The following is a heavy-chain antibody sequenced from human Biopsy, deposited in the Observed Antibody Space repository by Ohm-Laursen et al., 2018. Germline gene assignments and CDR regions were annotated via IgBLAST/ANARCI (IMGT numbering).Heavy chain of an antibody. CDR3: GRAVRNQLRTDP. J-gene: IGHJ5*02. V-gene: IGHV1-8*01. Sequence: GASVKVSCKASGYTFTSYDITWVRQASGQGPEWIGWLNPVSGNSNFGQKFRGRVTVTSDTSISTAYMELSGLTSDDTATYDCGRAVRNQLRTDPWGQGTLVTVTS. D-gene: IGHD4-17*01. CDR2: LNPVSGNS. CDR1: GYTFTSYD.